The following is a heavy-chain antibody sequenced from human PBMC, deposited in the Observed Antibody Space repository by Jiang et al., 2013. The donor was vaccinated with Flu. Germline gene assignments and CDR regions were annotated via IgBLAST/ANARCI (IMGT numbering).Heavy chain of an antibody. Sequence: ITNSGGSTYYADSMKGRFTISRDNSKNTLYLQMNSLRAEDTAIYYCAKGERSQAALDYWGQGTLVTVSS. CDR2: ITNSGGST. J-gene: IGHJ4*02. D-gene: IGHD1-1*01. V-gene: IGHV3-23*01. CDR3: AKGERSQAALDY.